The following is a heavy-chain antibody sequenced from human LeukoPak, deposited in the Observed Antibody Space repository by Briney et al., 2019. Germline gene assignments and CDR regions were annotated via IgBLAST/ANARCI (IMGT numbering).Heavy chain of an antibody. V-gene: IGHV3-15*01. CDR1: GFSFTNAW. CDR3: SRRHDYGDFLNWFDP. CDR2: IKSNVDGGTT. D-gene: IGHD4-17*01. J-gene: IGHJ5*02. Sequence: PGGSLRVSCAASGFSFTNAWMTWVRQAPGKGLEWVGHIKSNVDGGTTDYAAPVKGRFTISRDDSKSTLYLQMNSLKTEDTAVYYCSRRHDYGDFLNWFDPWGQGTLVTVSS.